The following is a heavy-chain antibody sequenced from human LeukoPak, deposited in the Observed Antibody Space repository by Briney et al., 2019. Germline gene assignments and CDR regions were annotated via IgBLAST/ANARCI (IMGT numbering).Heavy chain of an antibody. J-gene: IGHJ1*01. Sequence: PGGSLRLSCAASGFTVSSNYMSWVRQAPGKGLEWVSVIYSGGSTYYADSVKGRFTISRDNSKNTLYLQMNSLRAEDTAVYYCAREDDYYGFQHWGQGTLVTVSS. CDR3: AREDDYYGFQH. V-gene: IGHV3-66*01. CDR1: GFTVSSNY. CDR2: IYSGGST. D-gene: IGHD3-10*01.